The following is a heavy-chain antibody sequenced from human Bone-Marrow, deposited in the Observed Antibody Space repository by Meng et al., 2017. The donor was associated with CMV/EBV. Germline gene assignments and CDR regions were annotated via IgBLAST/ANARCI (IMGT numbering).Heavy chain of an antibody. Sequence: SETLSLTCTVSGGSISSSSYYWGWIRQPPGKGLEWIGSIYYSGSTYYNPSLKSRVTISVDTSKNQFSLKLSSVTAADTAVYYCARYCSSTSCYGFDPWGQGTLVTVSS. J-gene: IGHJ5*02. CDR1: GGSISSSSYY. CDR3: ARYCSSTSCYGFDP. D-gene: IGHD2-2*01. CDR2: IYYSGST. V-gene: IGHV4-39*01.